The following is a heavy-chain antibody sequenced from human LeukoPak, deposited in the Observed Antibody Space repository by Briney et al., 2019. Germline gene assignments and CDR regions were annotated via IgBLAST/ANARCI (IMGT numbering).Heavy chain of an antibody. D-gene: IGHD6-6*01. V-gene: IGHV3-21*01. CDR1: GFTFSSYS. CDR2: ISSMSGRYI. Sequence: GGSLRLSCEASGFTFSSYSMTWVRQAPGKGLEWVAFISSMSGRYIYYAESLKGRFTISRDNARNSLYLQMNSLRADDTAVYYCARDNIAARPENDYWGQGTLVTVSS. J-gene: IGHJ4*02. CDR3: ARDNIAARPENDY.